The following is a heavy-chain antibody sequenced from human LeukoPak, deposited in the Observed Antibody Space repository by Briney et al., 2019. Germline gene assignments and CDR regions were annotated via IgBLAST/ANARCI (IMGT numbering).Heavy chain of an antibody. V-gene: IGHV1-46*01. D-gene: IGHD3-22*01. J-gene: IGHJ4*02. CDR1: GYTFTSYY. Sequence: ASVKVSCKACGYTFTSYYMHLVRQAPGQGLEWMGIINPSGGSTSYAQKFQGRVTMTRDTSTSTVYMELSSLRSEDTAVYYCARAYSDDSSGYYRFDYWGQGTLVTVSS. CDR3: ARAYSDDSSGYYRFDY. CDR2: INPSGGST.